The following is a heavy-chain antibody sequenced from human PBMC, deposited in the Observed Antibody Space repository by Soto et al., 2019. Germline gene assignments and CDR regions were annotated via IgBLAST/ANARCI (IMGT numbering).Heavy chain of an antibody. V-gene: IGHV1-8*01. D-gene: IGHD6-6*01. CDR2: MNPNSGNT. Sequence: QVQLVQSGAEVKKPGASVKVSCKASGYTFTSYDINWVRQATGQGLEWMGWMNPNSGNTGYVHKFQGRVTMTRNTSISTAYMELSILISEDTAVYYCARGSGYSSSGWFDPWGQGTLVTVSS. J-gene: IGHJ5*02. CDR1: GYTFTSYD. CDR3: ARGSGYSSSGWFDP.